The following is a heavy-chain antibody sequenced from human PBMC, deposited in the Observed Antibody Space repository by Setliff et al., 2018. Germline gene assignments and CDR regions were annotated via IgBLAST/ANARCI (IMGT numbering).Heavy chain of an antibody. Sequence: ETLSLTCTVSGDSINTPTYHWGWVRQPPGKGLEWIGLIYYTGITYYNPSLKCRVTISEDMSENQISLKLNPVTAADTAVYYCVRTFNGSPADRWGQGTLVTVS. D-gene: IGHD2-2*01. CDR3: VRTFNGSPADR. CDR1: GDSINTPTYH. V-gene: IGHV4-39*01. CDR2: IYYTGIT. J-gene: IGHJ5*02.